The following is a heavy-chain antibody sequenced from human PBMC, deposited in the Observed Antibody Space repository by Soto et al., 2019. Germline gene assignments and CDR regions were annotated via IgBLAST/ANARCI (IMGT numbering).Heavy chain of an antibody. CDR1: GFTFSDYY. D-gene: IGHD2-2*01. Sequence: GGSLRLSCAASGFTFSDYYMSWIRQAPGKGLEWVSYISSSGGTIYYGDSVKGRFTISRDNAKNSLYLQMNSLRAEDTAVYYCARGSCSDTSCYGAGWFDPWGQGTLVTVSS. V-gene: IGHV3-11*01. CDR2: ISSSGGTI. J-gene: IGHJ5*02. CDR3: ARGSCSDTSCYGAGWFDP.